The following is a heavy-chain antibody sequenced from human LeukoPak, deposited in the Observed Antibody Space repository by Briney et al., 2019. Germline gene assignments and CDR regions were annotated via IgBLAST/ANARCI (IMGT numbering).Heavy chain of an antibody. CDR1: GDSVSSTGSA. D-gene: IGHD2/OR15-2a*01. J-gene: IGHJ4*02. V-gene: IGHV6-1*01. CDR2: TYYRSNWNI. Sequence: SQTLSLTCAISGDSVSSTGSAWNWIRQSPSRGLEWLGRTYYRSNWNIEYAVSVKSPITISPDTSKNQCSLQLSSVTPEDTALYFCARDLHFALDYWGQGTLVTVAS. CDR3: ARDLHFALDY.